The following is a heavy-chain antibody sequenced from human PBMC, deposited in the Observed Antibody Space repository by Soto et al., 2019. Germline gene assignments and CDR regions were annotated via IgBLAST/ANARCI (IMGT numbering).Heavy chain of an antibody. CDR1: GFTFSSYG. D-gene: IGHD5-12*01. CDR3: AKGYDSGSYYFDY. V-gene: IGHV3-33*06. CDR2: IWYDGSNK. J-gene: IGHJ4*02. Sequence: QVQLVESGGGVVQPGRSLRLSCAASGFTFSSYGMHWVRQAPGKGLEWVAVIWYDGSNKYYADSVKGRFTISRDNSKNTLYLQMNSLRAEDTAVYYCAKGYDSGSYYFDYWGQGTLVTVSS.